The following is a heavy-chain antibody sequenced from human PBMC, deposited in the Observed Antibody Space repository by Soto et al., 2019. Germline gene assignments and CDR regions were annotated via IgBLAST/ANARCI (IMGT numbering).Heavy chain of an antibody. CDR1: GYTFTSYY. J-gene: IGHJ5*02. Sequence: ASVKVSCKASGYTFTSYYMHWVRQAPGQGLEWMGIINPNGSTTCAQKFQGRVTMTRDTSTSTVYMELRSLRSEDTAVYYCARLWGWESHNPLNWFDPWGQGTLVTVSS. V-gene: IGHV1-46*01. CDR3: ARLWGWESHNPLNWFDP. D-gene: IGHD1-26*01. CDR2: INPNGST.